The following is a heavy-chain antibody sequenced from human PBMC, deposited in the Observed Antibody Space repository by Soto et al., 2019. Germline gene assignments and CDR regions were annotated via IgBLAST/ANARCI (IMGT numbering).Heavy chain of an antibody. V-gene: IGHV4-39*01. CDR2: IYYSGST. CDR3: AGVDPFNWFDP. J-gene: IGHJ5*02. CDR1: GGSISSSSYY. D-gene: IGHD2-15*01. Sequence: QLQLQESGPGLVKPSETLSLTCTVSGGSISSSSYYWGWIRQPPGKGLEWIGSIYYSGSTYYNPSLKSRVTISVDTSKNQFSLKLSSVTVADTAVYYCAGVDPFNWFDPWGQGTLVTVSS.